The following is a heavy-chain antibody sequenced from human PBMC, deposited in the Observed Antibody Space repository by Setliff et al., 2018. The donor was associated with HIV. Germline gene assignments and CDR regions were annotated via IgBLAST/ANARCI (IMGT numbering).Heavy chain of an antibody. CDR2: INPNSGGT. CDR1: GYTFTDYY. J-gene: IGHJ6*02. Sequence: GASVKVSCKASGYTFTDYYMHWVRQAPGQGLEWMGRINPNSGGTNHAQKFQGRVTMTRDTSTSTGYMELRGLRSEDTAVYYCARGSDASGYYPIYYYYGMDVWGLGTTVTVSS. V-gene: IGHV1-2*06. D-gene: IGHD3-22*01. CDR3: ARGSDASGYYPIYYYYGMDV.